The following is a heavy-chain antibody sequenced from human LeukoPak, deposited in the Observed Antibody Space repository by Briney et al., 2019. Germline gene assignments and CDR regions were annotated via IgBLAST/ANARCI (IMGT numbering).Heavy chain of an antibody. J-gene: IGHJ4*02. Sequence: SETLSLTCTVSGGSISSGGYYWSWIRQHPGKGLEWIGYIYYSGSTYYNPSLKSRVTISVDTSKNQFSLKLSPVTAADTAVYYCARGSSSSWYVKHVIMFDYWGQGTLVTVSS. CDR3: ARGSSSSWYVKHVIMFDY. D-gene: IGHD6-13*01. CDR2: IYYSGST. CDR1: GGSISSGGYY. V-gene: IGHV4-31*03.